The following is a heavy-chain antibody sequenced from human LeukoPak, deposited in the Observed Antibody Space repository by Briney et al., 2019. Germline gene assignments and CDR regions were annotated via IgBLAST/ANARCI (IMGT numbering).Heavy chain of an antibody. J-gene: IGHJ4*02. D-gene: IGHD1-26*01. V-gene: IGHV4-59*01. CDR1: GGSLSSYY. CDR2: IYYSGST. CDR3: ARGSGGNYKAFDY. Sequence: PSETLSLTCTVSGGSLSSYYWSWIRQPPGKGLEWIGYIYYSGSTNYNPSLKRRVTISVDTSKNQFSLKLSSVTAADTAVYYCARGSGGNYKAFDYWGQGTLVTVSS.